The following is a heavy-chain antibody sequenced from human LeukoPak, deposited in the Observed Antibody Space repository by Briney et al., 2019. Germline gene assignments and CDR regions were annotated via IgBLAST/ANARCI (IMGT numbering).Heavy chain of an antibody. V-gene: IGHV3-23*01. D-gene: IGHD3-10*01. CDR2: ISGSGGST. J-gene: IGHJ4*02. Sequence: GGSLRLSCAASGFTFSGYAMSWVRQAPGKGLEWVSAISGSGGSTYYAASVKGRFTISRDNSKNTLNLQMNSLRAEDTAVYYCAKDLDDSGIDPVFDYWGQGTLVTVSS. CDR1: GFTFSGYA. CDR3: AKDLDDSGIDPVFDY.